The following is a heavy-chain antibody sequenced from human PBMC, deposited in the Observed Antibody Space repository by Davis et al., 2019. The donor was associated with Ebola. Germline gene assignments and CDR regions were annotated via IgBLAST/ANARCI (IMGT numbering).Heavy chain of an antibody. J-gene: IGHJ5*02. Sequence: SETLSLTCTVSGGSISSSSYYWGWIRQPPGKGLEWIGSIYYSGSTYYNPSLKSRVTISVDTSKNQFSLKLGSVTAADTAVYYCARVGGDYYGINWFDPWGQGTLVTVSS. D-gene: IGHD3-10*01. CDR2: IYYSGST. V-gene: IGHV4-39*07. CDR1: GGSISSSSYY. CDR3: ARVGGDYYGINWFDP.